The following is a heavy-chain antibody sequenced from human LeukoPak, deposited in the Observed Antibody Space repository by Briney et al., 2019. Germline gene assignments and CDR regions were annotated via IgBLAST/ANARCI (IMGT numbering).Heavy chain of an antibody. CDR1: GFTFSSYA. J-gene: IGHJ4*02. V-gene: IGHV3-30-3*01. D-gene: IGHD2-2*02. Sequence: PGGSLRLSCAASGFTFSSYAMHWVRQAPGKGLEWVAVISYDGSNKYYADSVKGRFTISRDNSKNTLYLQMNSLRAEDTAVYYCARGASVVPAAIFAANPFDYWGQGTLVTVSS. CDR3: ARGASVVPAAIFAANPFDY. CDR2: ISYDGSNK.